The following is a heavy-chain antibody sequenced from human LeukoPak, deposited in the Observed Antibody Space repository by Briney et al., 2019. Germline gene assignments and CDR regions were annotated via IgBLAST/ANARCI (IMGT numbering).Heavy chain of an antibody. CDR2: LYYTGSA. V-gene: IGHV4-39*01. J-gene: IGHJ5*01. CDR1: SGSINSSDHV. Sequence: SETLSLTCTVSSGSINSSDHVWGCIRQAPGKGVERIGSLYYTGSAYYNPSLKSRVTIFVDTSKNQFSLRVTSVTAADTYVYYCARGFSALVGSGNWFDSWGQGTLVTVSS. D-gene: IGHD2-15*01. CDR3: ARGFSALVGSGNWFDS.